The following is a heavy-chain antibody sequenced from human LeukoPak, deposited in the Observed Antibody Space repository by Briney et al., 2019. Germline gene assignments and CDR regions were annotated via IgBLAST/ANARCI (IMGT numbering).Heavy chain of an antibody. Sequence: GGSLRLSCAASGFSFTMYGIHWVRQAPGKGLEWVAIIWYNGSKKYYAESVKGRFTISRDNSKNTLYLQMSSLRAEDTAVYYCARDPYGSGDGYFDYWGQGTLVTVSS. D-gene: IGHD3-10*01. V-gene: IGHV3-33*08. CDR2: IWYNGSKK. CDR3: ARDPYGSGDGYFDY. J-gene: IGHJ4*02. CDR1: GFSFTMYG.